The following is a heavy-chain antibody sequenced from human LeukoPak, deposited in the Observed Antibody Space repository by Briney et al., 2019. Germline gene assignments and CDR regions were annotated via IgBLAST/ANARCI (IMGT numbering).Heavy chain of an antibody. Sequence: GGSLRLSCAASGVTFSSYAMSWVRQAAGKGLEWVSSICGGGSTYYADSVKGRFTISGDNSKTTLYLQMNSLRAEDTAVYYCAKTFYSGSYLGFDYWGQGTLVTVSS. CDR2: ICGGGST. CDR3: AKTFYSGSYLGFDY. D-gene: IGHD1-26*01. V-gene: IGHV3-23*01. CDR1: GVTFSSYA. J-gene: IGHJ4*02.